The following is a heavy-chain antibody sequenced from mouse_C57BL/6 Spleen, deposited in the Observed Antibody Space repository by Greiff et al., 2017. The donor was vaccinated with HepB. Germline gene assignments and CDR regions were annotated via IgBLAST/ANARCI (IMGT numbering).Heavy chain of an antibody. CDR2: ISYDGSN. V-gene: IGHV3-6*01. CDR1: GYSITSGYY. CDR3: ARDRANWDVGFAY. Sequence: DVKLQESGPGLVKPSQSLSLTCSVTGYSITSGYYWNWIRQFPGNKLEWMGYISYDGSNNYNPSLKNRISITRDTSKNQFFLKLNSVTTEDTATYYCARDRANWDVGFAYWGQGTLVTVSA. J-gene: IGHJ3*01. D-gene: IGHD4-1*01.